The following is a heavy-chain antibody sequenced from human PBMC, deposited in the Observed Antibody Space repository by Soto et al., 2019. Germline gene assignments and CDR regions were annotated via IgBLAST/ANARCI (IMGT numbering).Heavy chain of an antibody. V-gene: IGHV1-18*01. Sequence: QVQLVQSGAEVKKPWASVKVSCRSSGYTLTSYGISWVRTAPGQGLAWMGWINAYHGNTNYAQKLQGRVTMTTDTSTSTAYMELRILRSDDTAVYYCARVLPPFDPWGQGTLVTVSS. CDR2: INAYHGNT. CDR1: GYTLTSYG. J-gene: IGHJ5*02. CDR3: ARVLPPFDP.